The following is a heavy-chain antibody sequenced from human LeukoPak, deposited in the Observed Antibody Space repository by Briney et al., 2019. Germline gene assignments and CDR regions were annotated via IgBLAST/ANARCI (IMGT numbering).Heavy chain of an antibody. D-gene: IGHD3-22*01. Sequence: PGGSLRLSCAASGFTVSSNYMSWVRQAPGKGLEWIGSVHYSGSTYYNPSLKSRVTISVDTSKNQFSLKLSSVTAADTAVYYCARDGRSDYYYDSSGNFDYWGQGTLVTVSS. CDR1: GFTVSSNY. V-gene: IGHV4-39*07. CDR3: ARDGRSDYYYDSSGNFDY. CDR2: VHYSGST. J-gene: IGHJ4*02.